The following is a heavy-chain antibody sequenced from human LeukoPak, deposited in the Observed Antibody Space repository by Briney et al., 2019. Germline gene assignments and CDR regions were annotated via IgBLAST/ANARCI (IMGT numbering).Heavy chain of an antibody. V-gene: IGHV3-30*01. CDR3: ARAPRLLTVNSGVDC. J-gene: IGHJ4*02. CDR2: ISYDGSNK. D-gene: IGHD2-21*01. Sequence: GGSLRLSCSASGFTFRNYPMNWVRQTPGKGLECVAVISYDGSNKFNSDSVKGRSTVSRDNSNNTLSLQINSLRPEDTAVYYCARAPRLLTVNSGVDCGGLGTRVTVSS. CDR1: GFTFRNYP.